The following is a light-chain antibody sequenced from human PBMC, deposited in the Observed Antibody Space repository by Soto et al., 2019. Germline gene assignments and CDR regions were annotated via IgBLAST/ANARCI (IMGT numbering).Light chain of an antibody. CDR3: SSYTSSSTYV. J-gene: IGLJ1*01. Sequence: QSALTQPASVSGSPGQSITISCTGTSSDVGNYDLVSWYQQLPGKAPKFILYEGSKRPSGVSNRFSGSKSGNTASLTISGLQAEDEADYYCSSYTSSSTYVFGTGTKVTVL. CDR2: EGS. V-gene: IGLV2-14*02. CDR1: SSDVGNYDL.